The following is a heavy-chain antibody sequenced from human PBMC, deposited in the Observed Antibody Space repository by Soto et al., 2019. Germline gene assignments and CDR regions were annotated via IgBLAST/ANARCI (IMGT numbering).Heavy chain of an antibody. J-gene: IGHJ4*02. D-gene: IGHD2-15*01. CDR3: AVLWGGGSCN. Sequence: ETLSLTFAVYGGSFSGYYWSWIRQPPGKGLEWIGEINHSGSTNYNPSLKSRVTISVDTSKNQFSLKLSSVTAADTAVYYCAVLWGGGSCNWGQGTLVTVSS. CDR2: INHSGST. V-gene: IGHV4-34*01. CDR1: GGSFSGYY.